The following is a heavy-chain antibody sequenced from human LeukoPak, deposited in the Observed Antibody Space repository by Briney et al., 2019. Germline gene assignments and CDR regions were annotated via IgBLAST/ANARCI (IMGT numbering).Heavy chain of an antibody. D-gene: IGHD3-9*01. CDR1: GFTFSSFW. V-gene: IGHV3-7*03. CDR3: TRVSGGYDMSDY. Sequence: AGGSLRLSCAASGFTFSSFWMSWVRQAPGKGLEWVANIRKDGSLQYYVDSVEGRFTISRDNAKNSLYLQMNTLRADDTAAYYCTRVSGGYDMSDYWGQGTLVTVSS. CDR2: IRKDGSLQ. J-gene: IGHJ4*02.